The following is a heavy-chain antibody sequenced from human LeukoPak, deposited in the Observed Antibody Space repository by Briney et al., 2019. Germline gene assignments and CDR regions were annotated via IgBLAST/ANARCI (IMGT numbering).Heavy chain of an antibody. Sequence: GGSLRLSCAASGFNFNDYYMTWIRQAPGKGLEWLSFITSGGITTSYADSVRGRFTISRDNANNFLSLQMNDLRADDTAVYFCATLRIGFDSWGQGTLVTVAS. CDR3: ATLRIGFDS. D-gene: IGHD2-21*01. J-gene: IGHJ5*01. CDR2: ITSGGITT. CDR1: GFNFNDYY. V-gene: IGHV3-11*04.